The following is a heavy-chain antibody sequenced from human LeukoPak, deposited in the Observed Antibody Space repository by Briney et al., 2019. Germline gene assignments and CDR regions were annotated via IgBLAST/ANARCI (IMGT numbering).Heavy chain of an antibody. CDR1: GFTFSSYW. CDR3: TRGGLYGGSSAFDY. CDR2: INSDGSRT. Sequence: GGSLRLSCAASGFTFSSYWMHWVRQAPGKGLVWVSRINSDGSRTTYADSVKGRFTISRDASHNSMYLQMNSLKTEDTAVYYCTRGGLYGGSSAFDYWGQGTLVTVSS. J-gene: IGHJ4*02. D-gene: IGHD2-15*01. V-gene: IGHV3-74*01.